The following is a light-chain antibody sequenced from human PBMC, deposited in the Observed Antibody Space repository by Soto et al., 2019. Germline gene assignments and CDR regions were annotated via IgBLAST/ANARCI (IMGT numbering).Light chain of an antibody. V-gene: IGKV3-20*01. CDR2: GAS. CDR3: QQYGSSPPYT. J-gene: IGKJ2*01. CDR1: QSVSSSY. Sequence: EIVLTQSPGTLSLSPGERATLSCRASQSVSSSYLAWYQQKIGQAPRLHIYGASSRATCIPDRCSGSGSGTDFTLTISRLEPEDFAVYYCQQYGSSPPYTFGQGTKLEIK.